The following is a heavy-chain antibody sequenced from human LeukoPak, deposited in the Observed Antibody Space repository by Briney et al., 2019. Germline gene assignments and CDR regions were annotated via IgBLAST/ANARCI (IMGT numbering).Heavy chain of an antibody. D-gene: IGHD5-24*01. J-gene: IGHJ5*02. Sequence: ASVKVSCKASGYTFTSYDINWVRQATGQGLEWMGWMNPNSGNTGYAQRFQGRVTMTSNTSISTAYMELSSLRSEDTAVYYCARDNSVRDEAWWFNPWGQGTLVTVSS. CDR1: GYTFTSYD. CDR2: MNPNSGNT. V-gene: IGHV1-8*01. CDR3: ARDNSVRDEAWWFNP.